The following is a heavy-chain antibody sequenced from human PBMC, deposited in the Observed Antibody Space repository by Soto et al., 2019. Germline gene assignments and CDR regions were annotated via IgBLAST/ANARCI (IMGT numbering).Heavy chain of an antibody. CDR2: IYHIGST. D-gene: IGHD3-22*01. J-gene: IGHJ4*02. CDR1: GGSISSSNR. V-gene: IGHV4-4*02. CDR3: ASRGYYYDSSGYGTSYFEY. Sequence: SETRSLTCAVSGGSISSSNRWSWVRPPPGKGLEWIGEIYHIGSTNYNPSLKSRVTISVDKSKNQFSLKLSSVTAADTAVYYWASRGYYYDSSGYGTSYFEYWGEGTLVTVSS.